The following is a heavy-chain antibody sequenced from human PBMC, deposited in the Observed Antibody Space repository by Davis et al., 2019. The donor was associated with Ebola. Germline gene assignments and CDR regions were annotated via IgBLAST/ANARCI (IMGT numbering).Heavy chain of an antibody. V-gene: IGHV1-3*01. CDR1: GYTFTSYY. J-gene: IGHJ6*02. CDR3: ARDLLRIHLPYYYYYGMDV. D-gene: IGHD2-15*01. Sequence: ASVKVSCKASGYTFTSYYMHWVRQAPGQRLEWMGWINAGNGNTKYSQKFQGRVTITRDTSASTAYMELSSLRSEDTAVYYCARDLLRIHLPYYYYYGMDVWGQGTTVTVSS. CDR2: INAGNGNT.